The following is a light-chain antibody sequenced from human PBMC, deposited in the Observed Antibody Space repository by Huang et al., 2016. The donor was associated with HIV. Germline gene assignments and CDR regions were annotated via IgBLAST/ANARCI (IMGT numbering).Light chain of an antibody. V-gene: IGKV3-15*01. CDR2: GTS. Sequence: EIVMTQSPATLSVSPGERATLSCWASQSVSTNLAWYPQKPGQAPRLLMYGTSNRATGIPARFSGSGSGTEFTLTISSLQSEDFAVYYCQQYYDWPPLTFGGGTKVEIK. CDR3: QQYYDWPPLT. J-gene: IGKJ4*01. CDR1: QSVSTN.